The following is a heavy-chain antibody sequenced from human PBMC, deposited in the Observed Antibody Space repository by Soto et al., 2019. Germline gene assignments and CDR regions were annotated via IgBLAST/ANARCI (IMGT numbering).Heavy chain of an antibody. V-gene: IGHV4-61*01. Sequence: PSETLSLTCTVSGGSVSSGSYYWSWIRQPPGKGLEWIGYIYYSGSTNYNPSLKSRVTISVDTSKNQFSLKLSSVTAADTAVYYCARDYRSGYDNWGQGILVTVSS. D-gene: IGHD6-19*01. CDR2: IYYSGST. CDR1: GGSVSSGSYY. J-gene: IGHJ4*02. CDR3: ARDYRSGYDN.